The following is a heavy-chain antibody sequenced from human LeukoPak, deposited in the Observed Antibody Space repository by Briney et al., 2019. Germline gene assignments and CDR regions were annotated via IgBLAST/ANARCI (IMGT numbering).Heavy chain of an antibody. J-gene: IGHJ3*02. Sequence: GGSLRLSCAASGFTFTTYTMNWVRQAPGKGLEWVSSISSSSSYIYYADSVKGRFTISRDNAKNSLYLQMNSLRAEDTAVYYCARIYSSSSSRGAFDIWGQGTMVTVSS. CDR3: ARIYSSSSSRGAFDI. CDR1: GFTFTTYT. D-gene: IGHD6-6*01. V-gene: IGHV3-21*01. CDR2: ISSSSSYI.